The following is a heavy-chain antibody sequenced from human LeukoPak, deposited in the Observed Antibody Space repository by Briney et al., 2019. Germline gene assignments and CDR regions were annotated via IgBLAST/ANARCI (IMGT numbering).Heavy chain of an antibody. J-gene: IGHJ4*02. CDR2: INPSGGTT. CDR3: ARRGAVDTTMTN. Sequence: GASVTVSCMASGYTFTSYYMHWVRQAPGQGLEWMGIINPSGGTTSYAQKFQGRVTMTRDTSTSTVYMELSSLRSEDTAVYYCARRGAVDTTMTNWGQGTLVTVSS. V-gene: IGHV1-46*01. CDR1: GYTFTSYY. D-gene: IGHD5-18*01.